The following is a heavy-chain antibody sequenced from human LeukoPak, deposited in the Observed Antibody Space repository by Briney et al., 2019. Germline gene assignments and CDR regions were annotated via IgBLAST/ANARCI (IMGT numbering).Heavy chain of an antibody. Sequence: SETLSLTCTVSGGSISSHYWSWIRQPPGKGLEWIGYIYYSGSTNYNPSLKSRVTISEDTSKNQFSLKLSSVTAADTAVYYCARGISDYWGQGTLVTVSS. CDR3: ARGISDY. V-gene: IGHV4-59*11. CDR1: GGSISSHY. CDR2: IYYSGST. J-gene: IGHJ4*02.